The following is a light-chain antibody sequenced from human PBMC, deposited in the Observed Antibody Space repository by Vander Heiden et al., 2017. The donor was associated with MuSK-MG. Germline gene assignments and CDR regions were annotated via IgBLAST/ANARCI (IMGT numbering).Light chain of an antibody. Sequence: IVLTQSPATMSLSPGERATLSCSAIQSVSSYLAWYQPKPGQALRLLICDASNRATGIPARFSGSGSGTDFTLTISSLEPEDFAIYYCQQRSNWPRTFGQGTKVEIK. J-gene: IGKJ1*01. CDR1: QSVSSY. V-gene: IGKV3-11*01. CDR2: DAS. CDR3: QQRSNWPRT.